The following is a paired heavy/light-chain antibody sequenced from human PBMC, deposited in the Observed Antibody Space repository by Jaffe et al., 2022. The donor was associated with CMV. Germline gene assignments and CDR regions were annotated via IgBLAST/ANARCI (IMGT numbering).Light chain of an antibody. CDR2: GAS. CDR3: QQYGSSPHT. V-gene: IGKV3-20*01. CDR1: QSVSSSY. J-gene: IGKJ4*01. Sequence: EIVLTQSPGTLSLSPGERATLSCRASQSVSSSYLAWYQQKPGQAPRLLIYGASSRATGIPDRFSGSGSGTDFTLTISRLEPEDFAVYYCQQYGSSPHTFGGGTKVEIK.
Heavy chain of an antibody. D-gene: IGHD3-16*02. V-gene: IGHV4-34*01. CDR3: ARGYPLTYYDYVWGSYRGWFDP. CDR2: INHSGST. CDR1: GGSFSGYY. Sequence: QVQLQQWGAGLLKPSETLSLTCAVYGGSFSGYYWSWIRQPPGKGLEWIGEINHSGSTNYNPSLKSRVTISVDTSKNQFSLKLSSVTAADTAVYYCARGYPLTYYDYVWGSYRGWFDPWGQGTLVTVSS. J-gene: IGHJ5*02.